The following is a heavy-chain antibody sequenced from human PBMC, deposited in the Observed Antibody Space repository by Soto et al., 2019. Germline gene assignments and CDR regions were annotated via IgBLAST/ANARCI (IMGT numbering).Heavy chain of an antibody. CDR3: AREEILTGYFFDY. V-gene: IGHV4-31*03. Sequence: SETLSLTCTVSGGSISSGGYYWSWIRQHPGKGLEWIGYIYYSGSTYYNPSLKSRVTISVDTSKNQFSLKLSSVTAADTAVYYCAREEILTGYFFDYWGQGTLVTVS. D-gene: IGHD3-9*01. CDR1: GGSISSGGYY. CDR2: IYYSGST. J-gene: IGHJ4*02.